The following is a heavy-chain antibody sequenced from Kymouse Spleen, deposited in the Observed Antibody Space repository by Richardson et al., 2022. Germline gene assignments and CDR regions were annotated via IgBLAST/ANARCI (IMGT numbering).Heavy chain of an antibody. CDR2: INHSGST. CDR3: ARVDYSNNTLFDY. V-gene: IGHV4-34*01. Sequence: QVQLQQWGAGLLKPSETLSLTCAVYGGSFSGYYWSWIRQPPGKGLEWIGEINHSGSTNYNPSLKSRVTISVDTSKNQFSLKLSSVTAADTAVYYCARVDYSNNTLFDYWGQGTLVTVSS. CDR1: GGSFSGYY. J-gene: IGHJ4*02. D-gene: IGHD4-11,IGHD4-11*01.